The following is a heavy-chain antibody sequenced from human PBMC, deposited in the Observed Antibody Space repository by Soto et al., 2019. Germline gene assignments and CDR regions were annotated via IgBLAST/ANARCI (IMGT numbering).Heavy chain of an antibody. CDR1: GSTFSRYE. CDR3: ARDAVPAAIPHYYYGMDV. D-gene: IGHD2-2*02. V-gene: IGHV3-21*01. Sequence: PGGSLRLSCAASGSTFSRYEMNWVRQAPGKWLEWVSSISSSSSYIYYADSVKGRFTISRDNAKNSLYLQMNSLRAEDTAVYYCARDAVPAAIPHYYYGMDVWGQGXTVTV. J-gene: IGHJ6*02. CDR2: ISSSSSYI.